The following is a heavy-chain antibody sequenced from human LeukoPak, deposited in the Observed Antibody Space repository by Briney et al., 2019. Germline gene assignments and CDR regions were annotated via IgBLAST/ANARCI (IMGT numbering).Heavy chain of an antibody. CDR1: SYSISSGYY. Sequence: SETLSLTCTVSSYSISSGYYWGWIRQPPGKGLEWIGSIYHSGNTYYNPSLKSRVTISVDTSKNQFSLKLSSVTAADTAVYYCARAGMAAAGAFYWGQGTLVTVSS. J-gene: IGHJ4*02. CDR3: ARAGMAAAGAFY. D-gene: IGHD6-13*01. V-gene: IGHV4-38-2*02. CDR2: IYHSGNT.